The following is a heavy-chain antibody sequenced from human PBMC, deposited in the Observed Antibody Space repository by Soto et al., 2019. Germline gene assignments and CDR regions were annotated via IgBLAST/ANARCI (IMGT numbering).Heavy chain of an antibody. V-gene: IGHV1-3*01. CDR3: GSGSRLNWFAP. CDR2: INAGNGNT. Sequence: ASVKVSCKASGYTFTSYAMHWVRQAPGQRLEWMGWINAGNGNTKYSQKFQGRVTITRDTSASTAYMELSSLRSEDTAVYYCGSGSRLNWFAPWGQGTLVLVSS. D-gene: IGHD3-10*01. J-gene: IGHJ5*02. CDR1: GYTFTSYA.